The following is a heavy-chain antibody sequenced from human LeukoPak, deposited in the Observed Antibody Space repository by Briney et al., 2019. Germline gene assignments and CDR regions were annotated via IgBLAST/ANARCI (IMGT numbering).Heavy chain of an antibody. CDR2: IIPILGIA. Sequence: SVKVSCKASGGTFSSYAISWVRQAPGQGLEWMGRIIPILGIANYAQKFRGRVTITADKSTSTAYMELSSLRSEDTAVYYCAGPDDSPYSYYFDYWGQGTLVTVSS. CDR1: GGTFSSYA. CDR3: AGPDDSPYSYYFDY. J-gene: IGHJ4*02. D-gene: IGHD2-15*01. V-gene: IGHV1-69*04.